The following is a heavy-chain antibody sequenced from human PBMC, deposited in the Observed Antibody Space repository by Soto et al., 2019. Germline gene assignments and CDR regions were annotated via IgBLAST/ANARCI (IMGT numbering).Heavy chain of an antibody. D-gene: IGHD5-12*01. CDR2: IYHSGST. CDR1: GGSISSGGYS. V-gene: IGHV4-30-2*01. Sequence: SETLSLTCAVSGGSISSGGYSWSWIRQPPGKGLEWIGYIYHSGSTYYNPSLKSRVTISVDRSKNQFSLKLSSVTAADTAVYYCARAPSRGPFDYWGQGTLVTVSS. CDR3: ARAPSRGPFDY. J-gene: IGHJ4*02.